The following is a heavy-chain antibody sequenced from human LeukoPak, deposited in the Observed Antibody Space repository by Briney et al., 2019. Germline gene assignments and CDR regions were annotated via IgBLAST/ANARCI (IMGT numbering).Heavy chain of an antibody. CDR3: ARGIMATNWIYYYYNYMDV. D-gene: IGHD5-12*01. CDR2: INPNSGGT. CDR1: GYTFTGYY. Sequence: GASVKVSCKASGYTFTGYYMHWVRQAPGQGLEWMGWINPNSGGTNYAQKFQGRVTMTRDTSISTAYMELSRLRSDDTAVYYCARGIMATNWIYYYYNYMDVWGKGTTVAVSS. J-gene: IGHJ6*03. V-gene: IGHV1-2*02.